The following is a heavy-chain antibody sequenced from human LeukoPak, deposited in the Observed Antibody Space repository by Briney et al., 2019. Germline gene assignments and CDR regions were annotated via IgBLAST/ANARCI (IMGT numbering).Heavy chain of an antibody. CDR1: GGSFSGYY. J-gene: IGHJ2*01. CDR2: IYTSGST. V-gene: IGHV4-59*10. D-gene: IGHD2-2*01. CDR3: ARYCSSTSCFHWYFDL. Sequence: SETLSLTCAVYGGSFSGYYWSWIRQPAGKGLEWIGRIYTSGSTNYNPSLKSRVTMSVDTSKNQFSLKLSSVTAADTAVYYCARYCSSTSCFHWYFDLWGRGTLVTVSS.